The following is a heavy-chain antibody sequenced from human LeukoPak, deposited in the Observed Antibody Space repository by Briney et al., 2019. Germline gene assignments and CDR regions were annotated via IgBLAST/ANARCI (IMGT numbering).Heavy chain of an antibody. CDR1: GGSISSYY. Sequence: SETLSLTCTVSGGSISSYYWNWIRQPPGKGLEWVGYIDYSGSTNYNPSLRSRVTISVDTSKNQFSLKLSSVTAADTAVYYCARHEGWLQSDYYYGMDVWGQGTTVTVSS. CDR3: ARHEGWLQSDYYYGMDV. D-gene: IGHD5-24*01. J-gene: IGHJ6*02. V-gene: IGHV4-59*01. CDR2: IDYSGST.